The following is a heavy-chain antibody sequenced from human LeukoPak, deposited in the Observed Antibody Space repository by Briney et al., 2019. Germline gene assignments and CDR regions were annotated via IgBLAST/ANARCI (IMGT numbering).Heavy chain of an antibody. J-gene: IGHJ6*03. CDR1: GGTFSSYA. Sequence: ASVKVSCKASGGTFSSYAISWVRQAPGQGLEWMGGIIPIFGTANYAQKFQGRVTITADKSTSTAYMELSSLRSEDTAVYYCARGSERTTLASPSYSSSWYPYYYYYMDVWGKGTTVTVSS. CDR3: ARGSERTTLASPSYSSSWYPYYYYYMDV. CDR2: IIPIFGTA. D-gene: IGHD6-13*01. V-gene: IGHV1-69*06.